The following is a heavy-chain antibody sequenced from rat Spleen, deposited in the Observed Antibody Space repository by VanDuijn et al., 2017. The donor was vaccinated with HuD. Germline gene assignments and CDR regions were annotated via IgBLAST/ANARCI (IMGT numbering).Heavy chain of an antibody. V-gene: IGHV5-29*01. J-gene: IGHJ3*01. D-gene: IGHD1-10*01. Sequence: EVQLVESDGGLVQPGRSLKLSCAASGFTFSDYYMAWVRQAPTKGLEWGATISSEGRSSYYPDTVKGRFTNSRGSAKSTLYLEMDSLESEDTATYYCARQDNYGGFSYWGQGTLVTGSS. CDR1: GFTFSDYY. CDR3: ARQDNYGGFSY. CDR2: ISSEGRSS.